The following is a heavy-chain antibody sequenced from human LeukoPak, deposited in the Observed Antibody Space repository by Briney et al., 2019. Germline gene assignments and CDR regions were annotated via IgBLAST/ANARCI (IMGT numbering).Heavy chain of an antibody. Sequence: TGGSLRLSCAASGFTFSSYSMNWVRQAPGKGLEWVSAISGSGGSTYYADSVKGRFTISRDNSKNTLYLQMNSLRAEDTAVYYCAKGPTMTTVTTVFDYWGQETLVTVSS. J-gene: IGHJ4*02. CDR3: AKGPTMTTVTTVFDY. D-gene: IGHD4-17*01. CDR1: GFTFSSYS. CDR2: ISGSGGST. V-gene: IGHV3-23*01.